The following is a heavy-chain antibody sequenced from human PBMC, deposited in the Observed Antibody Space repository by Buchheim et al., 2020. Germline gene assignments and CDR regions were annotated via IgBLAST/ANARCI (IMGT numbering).Heavy chain of an antibody. CDR2: INPIGGST. V-gene: IGHV1-46*01. J-gene: IGHJ4*02. Sequence: QVQLVQSGAEVKKPGASVKVSCKASGYTFTSYYIHWVRQAPGQGLEWMGIINPIGGSTNYVQKFHGRVTMTRDTSTSTVYMELSSLRSVDTAVYYCARGGSGSYWVGEYYFDYWGQGTL. CDR1: GYTFTSYY. D-gene: IGHD1-26*01. CDR3: ARGGSGSYWVGEYYFDY.